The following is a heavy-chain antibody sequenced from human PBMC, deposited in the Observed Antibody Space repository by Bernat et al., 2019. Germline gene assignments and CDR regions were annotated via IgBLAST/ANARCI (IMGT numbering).Heavy chain of an antibody. J-gene: IGHJ4*02. V-gene: IGHV3-33*01. CDR1: GFTFSSYG. Sequence: QVQLVESGGGVVQPGRSLRLSCAASGFTFSSYGMHWVRQAPGKGLEWVAVIWYDGSNKYYADSVKGRFTISRDNSKNTLYLQMNSLRAEDTAVYYCAREVEISGVVGAFDYWGQGTLVTVSS. CDR2: IWYDGSNK. CDR3: AREVEISGVVGAFDY. D-gene: IGHD3-3*01.